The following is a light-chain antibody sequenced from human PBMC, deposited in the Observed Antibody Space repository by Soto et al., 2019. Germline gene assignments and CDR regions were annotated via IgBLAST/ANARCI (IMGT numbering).Light chain of an antibody. J-gene: IGKJ1*01. Sequence: EIVLTQSPGTLSLSPGERATLSCRASQSVSSSYLAWYQQKPGQAPRLLIYGASSRATGIPDRFSGSGSGTDFTLTISRLEPEDFAMYYCQQYAESWTFCQGTKVEIK. V-gene: IGKV3-20*01. CDR2: GAS. CDR1: QSVSSSY. CDR3: QQYAESWT.